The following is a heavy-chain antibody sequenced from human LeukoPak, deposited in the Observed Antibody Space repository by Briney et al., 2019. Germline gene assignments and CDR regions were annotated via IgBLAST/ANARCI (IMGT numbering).Heavy chain of an antibody. Sequence: PGGSLRLSCAASGFSFSTDCVGWVRQAPGKGLEWVANIKHDGSERHYVDSVKGRFTISRDNAKNSLYLQMNSLGVEDTALYYCVRSQYSSSSWGQGTLVAVSS. CDR3: VRSQYSSSS. D-gene: IGHD6-13*01. J-gene: IGHJ4*02. CDR1: GFSFSTDC. CDR2: IKHDGSER. V-gene: IGHV3-7*01.